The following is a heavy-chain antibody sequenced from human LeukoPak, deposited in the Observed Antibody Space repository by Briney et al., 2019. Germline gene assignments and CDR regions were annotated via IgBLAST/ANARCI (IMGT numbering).Heavy chain of an antibody. CDR1: GYSFTSYW. CDR2: IYPGDSDT. V-gene: IGHV5-51*01. J-gene: IGHJ4*02. CDR3: ARRDCSGGTCYSSFDY. D-gene: IGHD2-15*01. Sequence: GESLKISCKGSGYSFTSYWIGWVRQMPGKGLEWMGIIYPGDSDTRYSPSFQGQVTISADKSISTAYLQWSSLKASDTAMYYCARRDCSGGTCYSSFDYWGQGTLVTVSS.